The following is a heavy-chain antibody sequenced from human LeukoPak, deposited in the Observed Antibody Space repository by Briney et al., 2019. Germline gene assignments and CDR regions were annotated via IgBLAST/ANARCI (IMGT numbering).Heavy chain of an antibody. Sequence: SVKVSCKASGGTFSSYAISWVRQAPGQGLEWMGRIIPILGIANYAQKFQGRVTFTADKSTSTAYMELSSLRSEDTAVYYCARSPTTVVTPPFDYWGQGTLVTVSS. CDR1: GGTFSSYA. D-gene: IGHD4-23*01. CDR3: ARSPTTVVTPPFDY. V-gene: IGHV1-69*04. CDR2: IIPILGIA. J-gene: IGHJ4*02.